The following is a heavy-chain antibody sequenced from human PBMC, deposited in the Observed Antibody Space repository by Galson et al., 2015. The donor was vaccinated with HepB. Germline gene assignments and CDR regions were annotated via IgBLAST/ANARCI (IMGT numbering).Heavy chain of an antibody. D-gene: IGHD6-13*01. CDR3: ARASSSSYYGDYFDY. J-gene: IGHJ4*02. V-gene: IGHV4-39*01. CDR1: GGSIRSSFYY. CDR2: MYYTGST. Sequence: ETLSLTCTVSGGSIRSSFYYWGWIRQPPGKGLEWIGNMYYTGSTYYNPSLKSRVTISVDTPKNQFSLKLSSVTAADSAVYYCARASSSSYYGDYFDYWGQGTLVTVSS.